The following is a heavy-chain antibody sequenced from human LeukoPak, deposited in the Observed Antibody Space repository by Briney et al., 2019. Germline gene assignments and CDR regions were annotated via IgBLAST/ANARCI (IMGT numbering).Heavy chain of an antibody. J-gene: IGHJ4*02. D-gene: IGHD1-26*01. CDR1: GGSISSSSYY. Sequence: KASETLSLTCTVSGGSISSSSYYWGWIRQPPGKGLEWIGSIYYSGSTYYNPSLKSRVTISVDTSKNQFSLKLSSVTAADTAVYYCARRTHGGSYYYWGQGTLVTVSS. CDR2: IYYSGST. CDR3: ARRTHGGSYYY. V-gene: IGHV4-39*01.